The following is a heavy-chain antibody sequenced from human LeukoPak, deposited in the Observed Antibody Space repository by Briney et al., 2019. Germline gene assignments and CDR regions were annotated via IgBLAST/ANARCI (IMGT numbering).Heavy chain of an antibody. D-gene: IGHD6-13*01. V-gene: IGHV3-23*01. CDR3: AKGRYSSNWYYFDY. CDR2: ISGSGGST. CDR1: GFTFSNYA. Sequence: GGSLRLSCAASGFTFSNYAMSWVRQAPGKGLEWVSAISGSGGSTYYVDSVKGRFTISRDNSRSTLYLQMNSLRAEDTAVYYCAKGRYSSNWYYFDYWGQGTLVTVSS. J-gene: IGHJ4*02.